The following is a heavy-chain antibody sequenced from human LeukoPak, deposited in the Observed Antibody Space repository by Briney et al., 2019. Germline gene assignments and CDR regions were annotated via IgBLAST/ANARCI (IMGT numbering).Heavy chain of an antibody. J-gene: IGHJ4*02. CDR1: GYTFTGYY. CDR3: ARVPKDIVVVPAAIFIPYYFDY. Sequence: EASVKVSCKASGYTFTGYYMHWVRQAPGQGLEWMGWINPNSGGTNYAQKFQGRVTMTRDTSISTAYMELSRLRSDDTAVYYCARVPKDIVVVPAAIFIPYYFDYWGQGTLVTVSS. V-gene: IGHV1-2*02. CDR2: INPNSGGT. D-gene: IGHD2-2*01.